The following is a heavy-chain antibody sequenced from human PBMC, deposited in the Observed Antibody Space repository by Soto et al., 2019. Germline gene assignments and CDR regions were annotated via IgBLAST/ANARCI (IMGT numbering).Heavy chain of an antibody. CDR2: IYWDDDK. V-gene: IGHV2-5*02. CDR3: AHKSLVPIGMDV. J-gene: IGHJ6*02. D-gene: IGHD3-10*01. Sequence: QITLKESGPTLVKPTQTLTLTCTFSGFSLTTSGVGVGWIRQPPGKALEWLALIYWDDDKRYSPSLKNRLTITNKNTRIQVVLTLIDLDPVDTAKYYCAHKSLVPIGMDVWGQGTTVTVAS. CDR1: GFSLTTSGVG.